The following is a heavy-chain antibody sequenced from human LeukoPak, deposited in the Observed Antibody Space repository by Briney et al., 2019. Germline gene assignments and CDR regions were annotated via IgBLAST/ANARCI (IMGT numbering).Heavy chain of an antibody. V-gene: IGHV4-34*01. CDR2: INHSGST. J-gene: IGHJ6*03. D-gene: IGHD3-16*01. Sequence: SETLSLTCAVYGGSSSGYYWSWIRQPPGKGLEWIGEINHSGSTNYNPSLKSRVTISVDTSKNQFSLKLSSVTAADTAVYYCARVGTNYDYVWGSYSNYYCYYMDVWGKGTTVTISS. CDR1: GGSSSGYY. CDR3: ARVGTNYDYVWGSYSNYYCYYMDV.